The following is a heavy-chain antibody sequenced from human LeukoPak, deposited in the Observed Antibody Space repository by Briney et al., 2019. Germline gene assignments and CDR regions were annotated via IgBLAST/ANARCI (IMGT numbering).Heavy chain of an antibody. CDR2: IKQDGSEK. J-gene: IGHJ4*02. Sequence: GGSLRLSCAASRFTFSRYWMSWVRQAPGKGLEWVANIKQDGSEKYYVDSVKGRFTIFRDNAKNSLYLQMNSLRAEDTAMYYCARDIDRYYADYWGQGTLVTVSS. V-gene: IGHV3-7*01. CDR3: ARDIDRYYADY. D-gene: IGHD2-21*01. CDR1: RFTFSRYW.